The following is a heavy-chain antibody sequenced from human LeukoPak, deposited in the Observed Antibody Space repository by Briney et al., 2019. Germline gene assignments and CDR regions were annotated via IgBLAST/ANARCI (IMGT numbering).Heavy chain of an antibody. V-gene: IGHV3-23*01. CDR1: GFTFSSYA. Sequence: PGGSLRLSCAASGFTFSSYAMSWVRQAPGKGLEWVSAIRGSDSSTYYADSVKGRFTISRDNSKNTLYLQVNSLRVQDTAVYYCAKGLGAAGGKFDCWGQGTLVTVSS. J-gene: IGHJ4*02. D-gene: IGHD6-13*01. CDR2: IRGSDSST. CDR3: AKGLGAAGGKFDC.